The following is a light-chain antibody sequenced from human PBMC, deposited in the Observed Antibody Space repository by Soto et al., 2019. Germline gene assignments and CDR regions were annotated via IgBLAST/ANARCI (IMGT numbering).Light chain of an antibody. CDR3: SSYTGRKALV. CDR1: SSDVGGFDY. CDR2: EVS. Sequence: QSALTQPASVSGSPGQSITISCTGASSDVGGFDYVSWSQQHPGKAPKLLIYEVSNRPSGVSNRFSASKSGNTASLTISGLQPEDEADYYCSSYTGRKALVFGGGTKVTVL. J-gene: IGLJ3*02. V-gene: IGLV2-14*01.